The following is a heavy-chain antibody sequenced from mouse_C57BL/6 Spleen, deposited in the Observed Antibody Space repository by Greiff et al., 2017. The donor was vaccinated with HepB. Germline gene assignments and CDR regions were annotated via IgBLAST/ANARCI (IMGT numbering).Heavy chain of an antibody. CDR3: ARGLGTWFAY. V-gene: IGHV1-26*01. CDR1: GYTFTDYY. CDR2: INPNNGGT. D-gene: IGHD3-3*01. J-gene: IGHJ3*01. Sequence: EVQLQQSGPELVKPGASVKISCKASGYTFTDYYMNWVKQSHGKSLEWIGDINPNNGGTSYNQKFKGKATWTVDKSSSTAYMELRSLTSEDSAVYYCARGLGTWFAYWGQGTLVTVSA.